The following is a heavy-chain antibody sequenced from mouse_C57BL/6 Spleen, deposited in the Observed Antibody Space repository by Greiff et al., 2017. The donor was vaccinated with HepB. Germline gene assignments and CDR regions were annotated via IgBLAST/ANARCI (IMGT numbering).Heavy chain of an antibody. CDR3: ARSDDGYDEGYFDY. J-gene: IGHJ2*01. V-gene: IGHV1-69*01. CDR1: GYTFTSYW. Sequence: QVQLQQPGAELVMPGASVKLSCKASGYTFTSYWMHWVKQRPGQGLEWIGEIDPSDSYTNYNQKFKGKSTLTVDKSSSTAYMQLSSLTSEDSAVYYCARSDDGYDEGYFDYWGQGTTLTVSS. D-gene: IGHD2-2*01. CDR2: IDPSDSYT.